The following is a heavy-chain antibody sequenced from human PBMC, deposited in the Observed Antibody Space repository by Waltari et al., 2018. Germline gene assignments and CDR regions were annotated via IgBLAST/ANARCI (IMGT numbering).Heavy chain of an antibody. Sequence: EVHLVESGGGLVQPGGSVRLSCAASGFTFSSYWMCWVRQAPGKGLEWVANINQDGNKLYYVDSVEGRFTISRDNAKNSLYLQMNSLRAEDTAVYYCARDQMVTVTDDNWFDSWGQGNLVTVSS. CDR3: ARDQMVTVTDDNWFDS. CDR2: INQDGNKL. J-gene: IGHJ5*01. CDR1: GFTFSSYW. V-gene: IGHV3-7*01. D-gene: IGHD4-17*01.